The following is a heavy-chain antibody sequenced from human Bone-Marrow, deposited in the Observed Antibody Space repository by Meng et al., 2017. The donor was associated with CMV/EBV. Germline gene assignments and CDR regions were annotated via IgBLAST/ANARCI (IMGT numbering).Heavy chain of an antibody. Sequence: GESLKISCAASGFIFRSYAMHWVRQAPGKGLEWVAFIRYDGSNKYYADSVKGRFTISRDNSKNTLYLQMNSLRAEDTAVYYCAKGHLRSGYSFYYYYGMDVWGQGTTVTVSS. J-gene: IGHJ6*02. D-gene: IGHD3-3*02. CDR3: AKGHLRSGYSFYYYYGMDV. CDR2: IRYDGSNK. CDR1: GFIFRSYA. V-gene: IGHV3-30*02.